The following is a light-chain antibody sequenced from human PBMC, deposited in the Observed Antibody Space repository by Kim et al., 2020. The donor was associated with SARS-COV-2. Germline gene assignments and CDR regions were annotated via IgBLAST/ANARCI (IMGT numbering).Light chain of an antibody. CDR1: QGISRA. CDR3: QHFNNYPVT. V-gene: IGKV1D-13*01. Sequence: AIQLTQSPSSLSASVGDRVTITCRASQGISRALAWYQQKPGKPPKLLIYDASSLQSGVQSRFSGSGSGTDFTLTISSLQPEDFATYYCQHFNNYPVTFGQGTRLEIK. CDR2: DAS. J-gene: IGKJ5*01.